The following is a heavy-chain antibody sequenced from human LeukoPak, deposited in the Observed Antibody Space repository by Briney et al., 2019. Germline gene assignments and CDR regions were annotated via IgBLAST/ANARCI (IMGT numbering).Heavy chain of an antibody. CDR2: ISGSGGST. J-gene: IGHJ4*02. D-gene: IGHD3-16*02. CDR3: AKGYDYVWGSYRPADY. V-gene: IGHV3-23*01. Sequence: PGGSLRLSCAASGFTYSDYYMSWVRQAPGKGLEWVSAISGSGGSTYYADSVKGRFTISRDNSKNTLYLQMNSLRAEDTAVYYCAKGYDYVWGSYRPADYWGQGTLVTVSS. CDR1: GFTYSDYY.